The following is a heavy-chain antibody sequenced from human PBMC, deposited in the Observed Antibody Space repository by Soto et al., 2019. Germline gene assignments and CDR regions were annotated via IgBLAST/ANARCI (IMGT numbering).Heavy chain of an antibody. D-gene: IGHD6-19*01. CDR1: GYTLTELS. J-gene: IGHJ5*02. V-gene: IGHV1-24*01. CDR2: FDPEDGET. Sequence: ASVKVSCKVSGYTLTELSMHWVRQAPGKGLEWMGGFDPEDGETIYAQKFQGRVTMTEDTSTDTAYMELSSLRSEDTAVYYCATSIAVAGYNWFDPWGQGTLVTVSS. CDR3: ATSIAVAGYNWFDP.